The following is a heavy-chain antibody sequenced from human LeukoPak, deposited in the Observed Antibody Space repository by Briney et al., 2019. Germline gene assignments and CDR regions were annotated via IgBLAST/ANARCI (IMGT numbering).Heavy chain of an antibody. J-gene: IGHJ6*02. CDR2: VYYSGST. D-gene: IGHD2-2*01. CDR3: ARLAGDQLPRYYYYYGMDV. CDR1: GDSFSNYY. V-gene: IGHV4-59*08. Sequence: SETLSLTCSVSGDSFSNYYWTWIRQPPGKGLEWIGYVYYSGSTNYNPSLKTRLHLSVDTSKNRFSLKLSSVTAADTAVYYCARLAGDQLPRYYYYYGMDVWGQGTTVTVSS.